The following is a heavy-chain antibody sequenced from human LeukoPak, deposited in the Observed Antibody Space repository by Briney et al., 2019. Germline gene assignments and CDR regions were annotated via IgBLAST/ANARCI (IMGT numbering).Heavy chain of an antibody. J-gene: IGHJ4*02. D-gene: IGHD6-6*01. V-gene: IGHV3-33*01. CDR1: GFSFSNYG. CDR2: IWFDGSKT. Sequence: SGGSLRLSCAASGFSFSNYGFHWVRQAPGKGLEWVALIWFDGSKTDYADSVKGRFTISKDSSTNTVHLQVTSLTAEDTGIYYWARTLGTWPRSIFDYWGQGTLVAVSS. CDR3: ARTLGTWPRSIFDY.